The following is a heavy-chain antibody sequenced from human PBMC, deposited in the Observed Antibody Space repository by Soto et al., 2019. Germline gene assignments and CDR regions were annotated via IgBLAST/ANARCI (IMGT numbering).Heavy chain of an antibody. V-gene: IGHV4-31*03. D-gene: IGHD3-10*01. CDR2: IYHSGST. CDR1: GDSISSGGYY. J-gene: IGHJ4*02. CDR3: TRGIYYGSGSYYFNY. Sequence: QVQLQESGPGLVKPSQTLSLTCTVSGDSISSGGYYWNWIRQHPGKGLEWIGYIYHSGSTYYNPSLQSRVTISVDTSKNQFSLKLSSVTAADTAVYYCTRGIYYGSGSYYFNYWGQGTLVTVSS.